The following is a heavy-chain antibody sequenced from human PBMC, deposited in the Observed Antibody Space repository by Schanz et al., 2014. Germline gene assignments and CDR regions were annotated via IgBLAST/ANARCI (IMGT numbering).Heavy chain of an antibody. CDR2: INPSSGGT. Sequence: QVQLVQSGVEVKKPGASVKVSCKASGYSFTGYYMNWVRQAPGQGLEWMGWINPSSGGTNYAQKFQGRVTMTRXXXXSTAYMELNRLXXXXXXVYYCARDSHRRVAXPGYWGQGTLVTVSS. CDR1: GYSFTGYY. CDR3: ARDSHRRVAXPGY. J-gene: IGHJ4*02. V-gene: IGHV1-2*02.